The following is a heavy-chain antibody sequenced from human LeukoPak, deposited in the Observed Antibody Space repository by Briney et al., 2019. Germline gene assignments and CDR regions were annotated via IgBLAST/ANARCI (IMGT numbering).Heavy chain of an antibody. D-gene: IGHD6-13*01. V-gene: IGHV4-30-2*01. CDR3: PSSYSSSWYSEQYYYYYMDV. J-gene: IGHJ6*03. Sequence: SETLSLTCTVSGGSISSGGYYWSWIRQPPGKGLECIGYIYHSGSTYYNPSLKSRVTISVDRSKNQFSLKLSSVTAADTAVYYGPSSYSSSWYSEQYYYYYMDVWGKGTTVTVSS. CDR2: IYHSGST. CDR1: GGSISSGGYY.